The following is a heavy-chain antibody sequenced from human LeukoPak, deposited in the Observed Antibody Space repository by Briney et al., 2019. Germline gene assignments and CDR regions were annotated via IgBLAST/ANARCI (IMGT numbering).Heavy chain of an antibody. Sequence: SVKVSCKASGGTFSSYAISWVRQAPGQGLEWMGGIIPIFGTANYAQKFQGRVTITADESTSTAYMELSSLRSDDTAVYYCAREIGYCSSTSCYTFDYWGQGTLVTVFS. CDR3: AREIGYCSSTSCYTFDY. D-gene: IGHD2-2*02. V-gene: IGHV1-69*13. CDR2: IIPIFGTA. CDR1: GGTFSSYA. J-gene: IGHJ4*02.